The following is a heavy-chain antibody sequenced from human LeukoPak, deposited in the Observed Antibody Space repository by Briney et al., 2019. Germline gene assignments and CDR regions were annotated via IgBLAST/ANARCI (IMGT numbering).Heavy chain of an antibody. CDR3: AKRGTGYGSGKNVDF. CDR1: GFTFSSYA. J-gene: IGHJ4*02. V-gene: IGHV3-23*01. D-gene: IGHD3-10*01. CDR2: ISGGGSST. Sequence: PGRSLRLSCAASGFTFSSYAMYWVRQAPGKGLDWVSGISGGGSSTYYADSVKGRFTISRDNSRNTLYLQMNSLRAEDTAVYYCAKRGTGYGSGKNVDFWGQGTLVTVSS.